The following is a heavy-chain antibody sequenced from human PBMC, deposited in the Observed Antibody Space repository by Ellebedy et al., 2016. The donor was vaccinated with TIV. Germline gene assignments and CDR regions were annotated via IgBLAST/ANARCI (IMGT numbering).Heavy chain of an antibody. CDR2: VNPNSGGT. Sequence: ASVKVSCXASGYTFTSYHIHWVRQAPGQGLEWMGWVNPNSGGTNFAQKFQGRVTMTRDTSISTAYMEVSRLTSDDTAVFYCAREFSSSSGRVFDYWGQGSLVTVSS. CDR1: GYTFTSYH. J-gene: IGHJ4*02. D-gene: IGHD6-6*01. CDR3: AREFSSSSGRVFDY. V-gene: IGHV1-2*02.